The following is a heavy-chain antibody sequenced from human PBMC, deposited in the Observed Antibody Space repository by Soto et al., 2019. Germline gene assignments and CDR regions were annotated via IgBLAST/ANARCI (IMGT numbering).Heavy chain of an antibody. CDR2: VRDSGGDT. V-gene: IGHV3-23*01. J-gene: IGHJ2*01. D-gene: IGHD4-17*01. CDR3: AKAPTTVTTGWYFDL. Sequence: EVELLESGGGLVQPGGSLRLSCRASGLTFSNYDMTWVRQAPGKGLEWVSSVRDSGGDTFYADSVKGRFTITRDNSKNTLYIQMNSLKVEDSAFYYCAKAPTTVTTGWYFDLWGRGTLVTVSS. CDR1: GLTFSNYD.